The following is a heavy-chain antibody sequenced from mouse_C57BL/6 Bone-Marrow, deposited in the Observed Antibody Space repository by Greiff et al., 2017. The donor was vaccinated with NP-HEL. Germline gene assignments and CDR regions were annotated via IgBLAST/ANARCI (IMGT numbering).Heavy chain of an antibody. J-gene: IGHJ2*01. Sequence: EVQLQQSGAELVRPGASVKLSCTASGFNIKDDYMHWVQQRPEQGLEWIGWIDPENGDTEYASKVKGKGTLTADNASNTAYLQLSSLTSEDTAVYYCATGDYVGYWGQGTTLTVSS. CDR1: GFNIKDDY. CDR3: ATGDYVGY. V-gene: IGHV14-4*01. CDR2: IDPENGDT. D-gene: IGHD2-4*01.